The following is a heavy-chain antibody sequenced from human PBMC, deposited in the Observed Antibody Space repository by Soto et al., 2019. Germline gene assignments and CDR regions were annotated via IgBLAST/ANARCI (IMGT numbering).Heavy chain of an antibody. D-gene: IGHD2-2*01. Sequence: EVQLVESGGGLVQPGGSLRLSCAASGFTFSSYSMNWVRQAPGKGLEWVSYISSSSSTIYYADSVKGRFTISRDNAKNSLYLQMNSMIAEDTAGYYCARDLGTSWYPEYFQHWGQGTLVTVSS. J-gene: IGHJ1*01. CDR2: ISSSSSTI. V-gene: IGHV3-48*01. CDR3: ARDLGTSWYPEYFQH. CDR1: GFTFSSYS.